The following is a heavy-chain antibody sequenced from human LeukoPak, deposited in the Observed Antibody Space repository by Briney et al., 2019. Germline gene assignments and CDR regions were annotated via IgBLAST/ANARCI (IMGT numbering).Heavy chain of an antibody. CDR3: ARASIRITIFYYYGMDV. V-gene: IGHV1-69*04. CDR2: IIPILGIA. J-gene: IGHJ6*02. D-gene: IGHD3-9*01. Sequence: SVKVSCKASAGTFSSYAISWVRQAPGQGLEWMGRIIPILGIANYAQKFQGRVTITADKSTSTAYMELSSLRSEDTAVYYCARASIRITIFYYYGMDVWGQGTTVTVSS. CDR1: AGTFSSYA.